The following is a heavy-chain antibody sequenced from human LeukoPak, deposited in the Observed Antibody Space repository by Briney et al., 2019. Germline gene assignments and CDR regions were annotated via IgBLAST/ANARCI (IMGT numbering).Heavy chain of an antibody. V-gene: IGHV1-2*02. D-gene: IGHD6-13*01. Sequence: ASVKVSCKASGYTFTGYYMHWVRQAPGQGLEWMGWINPNSGGASSAQKFQGRVTMTRDTSLSTAYMEVSRLRSDDTAVYYCAMSHSLGGSQQLPALDYWGQGTLVTVSS. J-gene: IGHJ4*02. CDR3: AMSHSLGGSQQLPALDY. CDR2: INPNSGGA. CDR1: GYTFTGYY.